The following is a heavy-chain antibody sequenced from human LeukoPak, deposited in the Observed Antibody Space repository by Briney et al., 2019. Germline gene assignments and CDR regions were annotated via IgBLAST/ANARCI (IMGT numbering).Heavy chain of an antibody. J-gene: IGHJ6*02. V-gene: IGHV2-70*17. CDR1: GFSLSTSGMC. CDR2: IDWDDDE. Sequence: SGPTLVSPTQTLTLTCTFSGFSLSTSGMCVSWIRQPPGKAPEWLARIDWDDDEFYSTSLKTRLTISKDTSKNQVVLTMTNMDPVDTATYFCARISVATIDYYYGMDVWGQGTTVTVSS. D-gene: IGHD5-12*01. CDR3: ARISVATIDYYYGMDV.